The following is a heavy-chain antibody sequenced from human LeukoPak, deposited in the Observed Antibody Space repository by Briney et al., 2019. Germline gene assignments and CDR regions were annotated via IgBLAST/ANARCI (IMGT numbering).Heavy chain of an antibody. V-gene: IGHV3-23*01. CDR3: AKAPIAVAGTFCDY. Sequence: PGGSLRLSCASSGFTFSSYAMSWVRQAPGKGLEWVSAISGSGGSTYYADSVKGRFTISRDNSKNTLYLQMNSLRAEDTAVYYCAKAPIAVAGTFCDYWGQGTLVTVSS. D-gene: IGHD6-19*01. J-gene: IGHJ4*02. CDR1: GFTFSSYA. CDR2: ISGSGGST.